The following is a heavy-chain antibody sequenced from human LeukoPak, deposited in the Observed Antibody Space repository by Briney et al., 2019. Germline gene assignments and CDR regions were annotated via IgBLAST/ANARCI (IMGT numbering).Heavy chain of an antibody. Sequence: GASVKVSCKASGYTFTSYDINWVRQATGQGLEWMGWMNPNSGNTNYAQKLQGRVTMTTDTSTSTAYMELRSLRSDDTAVYYCARVLVGGDYYYGMDVWGQGPRSPSP. J-gene: IGHJ6*02. V-gene: IGHV1-18*01. CDR3: ARVLVGGDYYYGMDV. D-gene: IGHD1-26*01. CDR2: MNPNSGNT. CDR1: GYTFTSYD.